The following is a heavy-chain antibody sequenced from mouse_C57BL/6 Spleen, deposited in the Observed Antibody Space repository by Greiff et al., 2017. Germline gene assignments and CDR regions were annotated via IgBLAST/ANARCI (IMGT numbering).Heavy chain of an antibody. CDR3: ARWNFDY. J-gene: IGHJ2*01. V-gene: IGHV1-26*01. CDR2: INPNNGGT. Sequence: EVQLQQSGPELVKPGASVKISCKASGYTFTDYYMNWVKQSHGKSLEWIGDINPNNGGTSYNQKFKGKATLTVDKSSSTAYMELRSLTSADSAVYYCARWNFDYWGQGTTLTVSS. CDR1: GYTFTDYY.